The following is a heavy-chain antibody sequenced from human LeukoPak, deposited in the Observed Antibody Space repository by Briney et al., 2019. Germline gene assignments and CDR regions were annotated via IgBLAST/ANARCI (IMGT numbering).Heavy chain of an antibody. D-gene: IGHD6-13*01. V-gene: IGHV1-18*04. J-gene: IGHJ3*02. CDR1: GYTITGYY. CDR3: ARTPSSWDAFDI. CDR2: ISAYNGNT. Sequence: ASVKVSCKASGYTITGYYMHWVRQAPGQGLEWMGWISAYNGNTNYAQKLQGRVTMTTDTSTSTAYMELRSLRSDDTAVYYCARTPSSWDAFDIWGQGTMVTVSS.